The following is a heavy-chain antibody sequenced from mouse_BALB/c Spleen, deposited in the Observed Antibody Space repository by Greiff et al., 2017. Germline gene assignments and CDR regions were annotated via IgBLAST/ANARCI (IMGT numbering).Heavy chain of an antibody. D-gene: IGHD1-1*01. V-gene: IGHV5-9-3*01. Sequence: EVQVVESGGGLVKPGGSLKLSCAASGFTFSSYAMSWVRQTPEKRLEWVATISSGGSYTYYPDSVKGRFTISRDNAKNTLYLQMSSLRSEDTAMYYCARVDGSSYPHYYAMDYWGQGTSVTVSS. CDR2: ISSGGSYT. CDR1: GFTFSSYA. CDR3: ARVDGSSYPHYYAMDY. J-gene: IGHJ4*01.